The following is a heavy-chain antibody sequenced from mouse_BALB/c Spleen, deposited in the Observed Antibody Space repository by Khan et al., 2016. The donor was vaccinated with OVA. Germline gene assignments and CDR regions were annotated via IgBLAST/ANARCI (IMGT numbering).Heavy chain of an antibody. CDR2: ISPGSGDT. D-gene: IGHD1-2*01. J-gene: IGHJ3*01. CDR3: SRRNYFGYTFAY. V-gene: IGHV1-77*01. Sequence: QVQLKQSGAELARPGASVKLSCKASGYTFTDYYINWVKQRTGQGLEWIGEISPGSGDTYYNERFKGKATLTADKSSSTAYMQLGRLTAEASAVYFCSRRNYFGYTFAYWGQGTLVTVSA. CDR1: GYTFTDYY.